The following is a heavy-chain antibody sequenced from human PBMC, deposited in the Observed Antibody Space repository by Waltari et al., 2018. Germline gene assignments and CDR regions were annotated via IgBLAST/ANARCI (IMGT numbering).Heavy chain of an antibody. V-gene: IGHV1-58*01. J-gene: IGHJ4*02. CDR2: IVVGSGNT. D-gene: IGHD3-22*01. Sequence: QTQLVQSGPEVTKPGTFVKVSCKASGLTFTSSAVQWLRQARGQRLEWIGWIVVGSGNTNYAQKVQERGTMTRNMSTSTAYMELSSMRSEDTAVYYGAADSNYYDSSGYPIDYWGQGTLVTVSS. CDR1: GLTFTSSA. CDR3: AADSNYYDSSGYPIDY.